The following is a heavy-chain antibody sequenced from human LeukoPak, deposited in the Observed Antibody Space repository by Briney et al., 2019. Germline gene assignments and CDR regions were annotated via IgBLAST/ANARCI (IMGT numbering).Heavy chain of an antibody. J-gene: IGHJ4*02. V-gene: IGHV3-64*01. CDR2: ITSSGSST. CDR1: GFIFYSYA. D-gene: IGHD3-16*02. CDR3: TRGPGYDYVWGTYRADY. Sequence: PGGSLRLSCSASGFIFYSYAMHWVRQAPGRGLEYVAAITSSGSSTFHANSVKGRFTTSRDNSKNTLYLQMGSLRPEDMAVYFCTRGPGYDYVWGTYRADYWGQGTLVTVSS.